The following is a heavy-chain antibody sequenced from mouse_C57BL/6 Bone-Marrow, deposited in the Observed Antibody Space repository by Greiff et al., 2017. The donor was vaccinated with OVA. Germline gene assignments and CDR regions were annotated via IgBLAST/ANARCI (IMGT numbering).Heavy chain of an antibody. D-gene: IGHD4-1*01. V-gene: IGHV1-5*01. CDR3: TRRTGTKNYFDY. Sequence: EVQLQQSGTVLARPGASVKMSCKTSGYTFTSYWMHWVKQRPGQGLEWIGAIYPGNSDTSYNQKFKGKAKLTAVTSASTAYMELSSLTNEDSAVYYCTRRTGTKNYFDYWGQGTTLTVSS. J-gene: IGHJ2*01. CDR2: IYPGNSDT. CDR1: GYTFTSYW.